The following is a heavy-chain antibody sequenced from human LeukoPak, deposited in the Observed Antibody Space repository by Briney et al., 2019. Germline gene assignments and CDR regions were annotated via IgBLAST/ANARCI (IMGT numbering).Heavy chain of an antibody. J-gene: IGHJ4*02. D-gene: IGHD6-13*01. CDR3: AGHSSSWYGFDY. Sequence: GRSLRLSCAASGFTVSSNHMSWVRQAPGKGLEWVSVIYSGGSTYYADSVKGRFTISRDNSKNTLYLQMNSLRAEDTAVYYWAGHSSSWYGFDYWGQGTLVTVSS. CDR1: GFTVSSNH. V-gene: IGHV3-53*01. CDR2: IYSGGST.